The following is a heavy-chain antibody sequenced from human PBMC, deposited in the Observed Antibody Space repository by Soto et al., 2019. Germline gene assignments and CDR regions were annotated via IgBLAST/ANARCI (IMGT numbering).Heavy chain of an antibody. D-gene: IGHD3-16*01. Sequence: LRLSCAASGFTFSSYAMSWVRQAPGKGLEWVSAISGSGGSTYYADSVKGRFTISRDNSKNTLYLQMNSLRAEDTAVYFCAKDWGGLTHNWFDPWGQGPLVPVS. CDR2: ISGSGGST. CDR3: AKDWGGLTHNWFDP. V-gene: IGHV3-23*01. J-gene: IGHJ5*02. CDR1: GFTFSSYA.